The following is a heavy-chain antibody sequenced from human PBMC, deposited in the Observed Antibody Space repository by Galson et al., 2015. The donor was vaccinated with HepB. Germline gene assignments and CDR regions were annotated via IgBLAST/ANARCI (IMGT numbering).Heavy chain of an antibody. CDR1: GFTFSSYT. Sequence: SLRLSCAASGFTFSSYTMSWVRQAPGKGLEWVSAVSDSGTSTDYADSVKGRFTISRDNSEDTLHLQMSNLRAEDTAIYYCAKEMGYRYAGVDYWGQGTLVTVSS. CDR3: AKEMGYRYAGVDY. D-gene: IGHD5-18*01. CDR2: VSDSGTST. J-gene: IGHJ4*02. V-gene: IGHV3-23*01.